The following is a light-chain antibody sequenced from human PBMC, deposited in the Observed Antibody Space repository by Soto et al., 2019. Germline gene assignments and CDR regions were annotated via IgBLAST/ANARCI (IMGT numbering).Light chain of an antibody. CDR1: SSDVGGYNF. CDR3: ATWDDSLDVHV. V-gene: IGLV2-8*01. CDR2: EVN. J-gene: IGLJ1*01. Sequence: QSALTQPPSASGSPGQSVTISCTGTSSDVGGYNFVSWYQHHPGKAPKLMIYEVNKRPSGVPDRFSGSKSGTSASLAISGLQSEDEAHYYCATWDDSLDVHVFGTGTKLTVL.